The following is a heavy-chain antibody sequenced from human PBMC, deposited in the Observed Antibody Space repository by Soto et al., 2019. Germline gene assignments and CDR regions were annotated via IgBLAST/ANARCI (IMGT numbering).Heavy chain of an antibody. CDR2: IDPSSGTT. V-gene: IGHV1-46*01. CDR3: ARGAVVVPNGLIAGMDV. CDR1: GYSFSNFY. Sequence: ASVKVSCKPSGYSFSNFYVHWVRQAPGQGLEWMGIIDPSSGTTSYAQKFQERVTMTRDTSMSTVYMELSRLRSEDTAVYYCARGAVVVPNGLIAGMDVWGLGTTVTVSS. D-gene: IGHD2-15*01. J-gene: IGHJ6*02.